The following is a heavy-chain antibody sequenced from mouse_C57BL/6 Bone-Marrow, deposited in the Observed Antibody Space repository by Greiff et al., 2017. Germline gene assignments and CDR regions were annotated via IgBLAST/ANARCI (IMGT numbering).Heavy chain of an antibody. CDR2: ISSGGSYT. Sequence: EVMLVESGGDLVKPGGSLKLSCAASGFTFSSYGMSWVRQTPDKRLEWVATISSGGSYTYYPDSVKGRFNISRDNAKNTLYLQMSSLKAEDTAMYYCARTPPRAMDYWGQGTSVTVSS. CDR3: ARTPPRAMDY. J-gene: IGHJ4*01. V-gene: IGHV5-6*01. CDR1: GFTFSSYG.